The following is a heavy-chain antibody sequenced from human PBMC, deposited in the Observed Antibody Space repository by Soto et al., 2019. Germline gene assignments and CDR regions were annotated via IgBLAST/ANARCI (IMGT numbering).Heavy chain of an antibody. Sequence: GGSLRLSGAASGITFRASTLYWVRQAPGKGMKWLATTTKHGTKIDYEHSLKGRFTFSPDNSGNPLSLQMNSLASQDTAAHFCAREGTKHSFYYYGLDVWGPGTTVTVSS. D-gene: IGHD3-10*01. CDR3: AREGTKHSFYYYGLDV. J-gene: IGHJ6*02. CDR2: TTKHGTKI. CDR1: GITFRAST. V-gene: IGHV3-30-3*01.